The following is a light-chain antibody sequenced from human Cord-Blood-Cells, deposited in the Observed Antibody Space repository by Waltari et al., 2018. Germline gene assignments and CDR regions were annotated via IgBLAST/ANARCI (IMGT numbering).Light chain of an antibody. Sequence: SYELTQPPSVSVSPGQTASITCSGDKLGDKYACWYQQKPGKSPVLVIYQDSKRPSGIPGRFSGANSGNTATLTISGTQAMDEADYYCQAWDSSTASYVFGTGTKVTVL. CDR3: QAWDSSTASYV. CDR2: QDS. J-gene: IGLJ1*01. CDR1: KLGDKY. V-gene: IGLV3-1*01.